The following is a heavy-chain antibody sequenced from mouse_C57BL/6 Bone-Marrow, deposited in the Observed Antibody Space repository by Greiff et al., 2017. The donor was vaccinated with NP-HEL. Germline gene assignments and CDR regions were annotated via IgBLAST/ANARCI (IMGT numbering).Heavy chain of an antibody. CDR1: GYTFTSYG. D-gene: IGHD2-5*01. Sequence: VKLVESGAELARPGASVKLSCKASGYTFTSYGISWVKQRTGQGLEWIGEIYPRSGNTYYNEKFKGKATLTADKSSSTAYMELRSLTSEDSAVYFCARSGIFYYSTYDFAYWGQGTLVTVSA. J-gene: IGHJ3*01. V-gene: IGHV1-81*01. CDR2: IYPRSGNT. CDR3: ARSGIFYYSTYDFAY.